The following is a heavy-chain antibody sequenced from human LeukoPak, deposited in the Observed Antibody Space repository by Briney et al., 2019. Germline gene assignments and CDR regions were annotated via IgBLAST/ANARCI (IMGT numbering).Heavy chain of an antibody. CDR2: IYPGDSDT. J-gene: IGHJ4*02. CDR1: GYSFTSYW. D-gene: IGHD4-17*01. CDR3: ARRTTVTGYYFDY. Sequence: GESLKISCKGSGYSFTSYWIGWVRQMPGKGLERMGIIYPGDSDTRYSPSFQGQVTISADKSISTTYLQWSSLKASDTAMYYCARRTTVTGYYFDYWGQGTLVTVSS. V-gene: IGHV5-51*01.